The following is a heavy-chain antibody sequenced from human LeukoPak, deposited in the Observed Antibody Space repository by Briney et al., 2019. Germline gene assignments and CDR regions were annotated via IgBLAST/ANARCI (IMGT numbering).Heavy chain of an antibody. D-gene: IGHD4-17*01. J-gene: IGHJ4*02. CDR3: ARDYDYGDYPGY. V-gene: IGHV3-74*01. Sequence: GSLRLSCAASGFTFSSYWMHWVRQAPGKGLVWVSRINSDGSSTSYADSVKGRFTISRDNAKNSLYLQMNSLRAEDTALYYCARDYDYGDYPGYWGQGTLVTVSS. CDR1: GFTFSSYW. CDR2: INSDGSST.